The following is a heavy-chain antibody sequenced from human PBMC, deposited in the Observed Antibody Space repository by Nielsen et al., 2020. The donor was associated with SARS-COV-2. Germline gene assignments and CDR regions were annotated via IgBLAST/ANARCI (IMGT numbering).Heavy chain of an antibody. CDR2: IYPGDSDT. V-gene: IGHV5-51*01. CDR3: ARYDDWFDP. CDR1: GYSFTSYW. Sequence: GESLKISCKGSGYSFTSYWIGWVRQMPGKGLEWMGIIYPGDSDTRYSPSFQGQVTMSVDTSTDTAYLEWRSLKASDIATYYCARYDDWFDPWGQGTLVTVTS. J-gene: IGHJ5*02. D-gene: IGHD1-1*01.